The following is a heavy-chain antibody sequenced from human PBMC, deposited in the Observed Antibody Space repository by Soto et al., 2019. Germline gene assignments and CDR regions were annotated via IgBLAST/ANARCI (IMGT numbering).Heavy chain of an antibody. CDR3: ARDRGSYALDY. CDR1: GYTFTSYG. Sequence: QVQLVQSGAXXXXPGASVKVSCKASGYTFTSYGISWVRQAPGQGLEWMGWISANNGNTNYAQKLQGRVTMTTDTSTGRAYLELRSLRSDDTAVYYCARDRGSYALDYWGQGTLVTVSS. CDR2: ISANNGNT. J-gene: IGHJ4*02. D-gene: IGHD1-26*01. V-gene: IGHV1-18*01.